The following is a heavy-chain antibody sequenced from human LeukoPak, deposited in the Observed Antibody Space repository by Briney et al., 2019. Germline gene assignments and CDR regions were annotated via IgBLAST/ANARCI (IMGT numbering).Heavy chain of an antibody. J-gene: IGHJ3*02. CDR2: IIPIFGTA. CDR1: GGTFSSYA. D-gene: IGHD2-15*01. Sequence: GSSVKVSCKASGGTFSSYAISWVRQAPGQGLEWMGGIIPIFGTANYAQKFQGRVTITADESTSTAYMELSSLRSEDTAVYYCAIAFRGGGRDDDAFNIWGQGTMVTVSS. V-gene: IGHV1-69*01. CDR3: AIAFRGGGRDDDAFNI.